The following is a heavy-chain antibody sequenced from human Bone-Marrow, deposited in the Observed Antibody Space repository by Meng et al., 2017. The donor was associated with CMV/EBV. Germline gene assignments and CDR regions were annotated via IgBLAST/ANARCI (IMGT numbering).Heavy chain of an antibody. CDR2: IYYSGST. J-gene: IGHJ4*02. CDR3: ARGGRTMVRGVTPHFDY. V-gene: IGHV4-30-4*08. D-gene: IGHD3-10*01. Sequence: LRLSCTVSGGSISSGDFYWSWIRQPPGKGLEWIGYIYYSGSTYYNPSLKSRVTISVDTSKNQFSLKLSSVTAADTAVYYCARGGRTMVRGVTPHFDYWGQGTLGTVSS. CDR1: GGSISSGDFY.